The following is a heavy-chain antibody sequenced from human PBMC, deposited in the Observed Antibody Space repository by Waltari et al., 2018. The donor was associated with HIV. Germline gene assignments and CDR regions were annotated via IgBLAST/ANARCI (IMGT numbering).Heavy chain of an antibody. CDR3: ARPYSSGWFPFDY. CDR1: GGSISSSSYY. J-gene: IGHJ4*02. Sequence: QLQLQESGPGLVKPSETLSLTCTVSGGSISSSSYYWGWIRQPPGKGLEWIGSIYYSGITYSNPSLKSRVTISVDTSKNQFSLKLSSVTAADTAVYYCARPYSSGWFPFDYWGQGTLVTVSS. CDR2: IYYSGIT. V-gene: IGHV4-39*01. D-gene: IGHD6-19*01.